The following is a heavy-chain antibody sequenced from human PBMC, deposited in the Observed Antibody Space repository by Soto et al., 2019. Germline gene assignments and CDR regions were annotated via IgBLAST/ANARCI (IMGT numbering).Heavy chain of an antibody. J-gene: IGHJ4*02. CDR1: GGSISSYY. CDR2: IYYSGST. CDR3: ARDSGYDSSFDY. V-gene: IGHV4-59*01. D-gene: IGHD5-12*01. Sequence: SETLSLTCTVSGGSISSYYWSWIWQPPGKGLEWIGYIYYSGSTNYNPSLKSRVTISVDTSKNQFSLKLSSVTAADTAVYYCARDSGYDSSFDYWGQGTLVTVSS.